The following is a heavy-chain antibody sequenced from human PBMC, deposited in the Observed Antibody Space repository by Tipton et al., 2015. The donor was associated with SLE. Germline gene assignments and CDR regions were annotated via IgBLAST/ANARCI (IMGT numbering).Heavy chain of an antibody. J-gene: IGHJ4*02. CDR1: GDSISSRSYY. CDR2: MFYSGTT. D-gene: IGHD5-12*01. CDR3: VRDRGYAHFDY. V-gene: IGHV4-39*07. Sequence: TLSLTCTVSGDSISSRSYYWGWIRQPPGKGLEWIGSMFYSGTTYYNPSLKSRFTISVDTSKNQFSLKLSSVTAADTAVYNCVRDRGYAHFDYWGQGTLVTVSS.